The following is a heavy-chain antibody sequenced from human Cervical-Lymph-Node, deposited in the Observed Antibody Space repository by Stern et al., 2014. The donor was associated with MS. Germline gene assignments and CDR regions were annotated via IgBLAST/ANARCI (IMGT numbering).Heavy chain of an antibody. J-gene: IGHJ4*02. V-gene: IGHV2-5*02. Sequence: QITLKESGPILVKLTLSVTLTCTLSGFPFTTSGVGVGWIRQPPGNALEWLALLYWADGKLYTPSSKSRLTITKDTSKTQVVLTMTNVDPVDTATYYCAHSRVKYCRGGTCYSSLFDYWGQGTLVTVSS. CDR3: AHSRVKYCRGGTCYSSLFDY. CDR2: LYWADGK. CDR1: GFPFTTSGVG. D-gene: IGHD2-15*01.